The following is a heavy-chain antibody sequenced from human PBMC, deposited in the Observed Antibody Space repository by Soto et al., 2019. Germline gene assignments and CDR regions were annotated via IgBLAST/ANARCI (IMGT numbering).Heavy chain of an antibody. V-gene: IGHV3-33*01. D-gene: IGHD6-19*01. CDR2: IWYDGSNK. Sequence: GGSLRLSCAASGFTFSSYGMHWVRQAPGKGLEWVAVIWYDGSNKYYADSVKGRFTISRDNSKNTLYLQMNSLRAEDTAVYYCATYRHSVAPGAVDWGQGTLVTVSS. J-gene: IGHJ4*02. CDR3: ATYRHSVAPGAVD. CDR1: GFTFSSYG.